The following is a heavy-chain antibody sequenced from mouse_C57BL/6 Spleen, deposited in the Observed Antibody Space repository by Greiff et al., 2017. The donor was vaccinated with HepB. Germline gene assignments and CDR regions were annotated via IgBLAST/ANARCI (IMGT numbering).Heavy chain of an antibody. CDR3: ARDPYSKYFDV. J-gene: IGHJ1*03. CDR2: ISDGGSYT. CDR1: GFTFSSYA. D-gene: IGHD2-5*01. V-gene: IGHV5-4*01. Sequence: EVQGVESGGGLVKPGGSLKLSCAASGFTFSSYAMSWVRQTPEKRLEWVATISDGGSYTYYPDNVKGRFTISRDNAKNNLYLQMSHLKSEDTAMYYCARDPYSKYFDVWGTGTTVTVSS.